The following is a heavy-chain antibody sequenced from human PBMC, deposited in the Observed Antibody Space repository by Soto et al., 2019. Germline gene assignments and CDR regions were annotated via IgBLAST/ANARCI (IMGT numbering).Heavy chain of an antibody. Sequence: QVQLVQSGAEVKKPGASVKVSCKASGYTFTSYGISWVRQAPGQGLEWMGWISAYNGNTNYAQKLQGRVTMTTDTATSTAYMELRSLRSDDTAVYYCARRPHIVVVPAADNWFDPWGQGTLVTVSS. D-gene: IGHD2-2*01. CDR3: ARRPHIVVVPAADNWFDP. V-gene: IGHV1-18*01. J-gene: IGHJ5*02. CDR2: ISAYNGNT. CDR1: GYTFTSYG.